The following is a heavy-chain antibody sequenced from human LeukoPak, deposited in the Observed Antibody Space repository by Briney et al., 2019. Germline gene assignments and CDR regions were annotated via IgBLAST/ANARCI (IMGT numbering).Heavy chain of an antibody. CDR1: GGSISSGGYS. J-gene: IGHJ4*02. CDR3: ARETAGFDY. Sequence: SETLSLTCAVSGGSISSGGYSWSWIRQPPGKGLEWIGYIYHSGSTYYNPSLKSRVTISVDRSKNQFSLKLSSVTAADTAVYYCARETAGFDYWGQGTLVTVSS. V-gene: IGHV4-30-2*01. CDR2: IYHSGST.